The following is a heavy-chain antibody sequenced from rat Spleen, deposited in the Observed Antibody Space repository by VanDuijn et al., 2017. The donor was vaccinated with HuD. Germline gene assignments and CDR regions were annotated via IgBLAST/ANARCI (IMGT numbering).Heavy chain of an antibody. J-gene: IGHJ2*01. CDR2: ITNAAGST. Sequence: EVQLVESGGGLVQPGKSLKISCVASGFTFNKYWMTWIRQAPGKGLAWVASITNAAGSTYYPDSVQGRFTISRDNAKSTLYLQMNSLRSEDTATYDCTGPFDYWVQGVMATDSS. CDR1: GFTFNKYW. CDR3: TGPFDY. V-gene: IGHV5-31*01.